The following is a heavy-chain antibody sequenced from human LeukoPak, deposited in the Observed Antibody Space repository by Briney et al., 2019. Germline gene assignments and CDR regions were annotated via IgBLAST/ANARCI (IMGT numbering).Heavy chain of an antibody. CDR1: GGTFSSYA. Sequence: ASVKVSCKASGGTFSSYAISWVRQAPGQGLEWMGGTIPIFGTANYAQKFQGRVTITTDESTSTAYMELSSLRSEDTAVYYCARSGTEYSSSSGNWFDPWGQGTLVTVSS. V-gene: IGHV1-69*05. CDR2: TIPIFGTA. CDR3: ARSGTEYSSSSGNWFDP. D-gene: IGHD6-6*01. J-gene: IGHJ5*02.